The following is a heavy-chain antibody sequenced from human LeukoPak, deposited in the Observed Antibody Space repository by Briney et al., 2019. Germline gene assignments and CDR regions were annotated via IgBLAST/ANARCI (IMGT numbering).Heavy chain of an antibody. V-gene: IGHV4-34*01. J-gene: IGHJ4*02. CDR3: ARKEADY. CDR2: INHSGST. Sequence: PSETLSLTCAVYGGSFSGYYWSWIRQPPGKGLEWIGEINHSGSTNYNPSLKSRVTISVDTSKNQFSLKLSSVTAADTAVYYCARKEADYWGQGTLVTVSS. CDR1: GGSFSGYY.